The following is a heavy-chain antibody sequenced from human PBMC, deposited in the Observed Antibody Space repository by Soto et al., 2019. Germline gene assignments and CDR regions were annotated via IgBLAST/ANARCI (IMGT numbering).Heavy chain of an antibody. Sequence: QVQLVESGGGVVQPGRSLRLSCAASGFTFSSYGMHWVRQAPGKGLEWVAVISYDGSNKYYADSVKGRFTISRDNSKNTLYLQMNSLRAEDTAVYYCAKERDYGDYTPFDYWGQGTLVTVSS. CDR1: GFTFSSYG. CDR2: ISYDGSNK. D-gene: IGHD4-17*01. J-gene: IGHJ4*02. CDR3: AKERDYGDYTPFDY. V-gene: IGHV3-30*18.